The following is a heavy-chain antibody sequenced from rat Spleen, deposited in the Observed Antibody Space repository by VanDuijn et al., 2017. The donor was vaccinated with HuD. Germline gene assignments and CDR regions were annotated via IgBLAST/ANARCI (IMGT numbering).Heavy chain of an antibody. CDR1: GFSITSNYR. V-gene: IGHV3-3*01. J-gene: IGHJ2*01. D-gene: IGHD1-9*01. CDR3: ARHGYNSYFDY. Sequence: QLQESGPGLLKPSQSLSLTCSITGFSITSNYRWNWIRKFPGNKLEWMGYINNAGSTNYNPSLKSRISITRDTSKNQFFLQVNSVTTEDTATYYCARHGYNSYFDYWGQGVMVTVSS. CDR2: INNAGST.